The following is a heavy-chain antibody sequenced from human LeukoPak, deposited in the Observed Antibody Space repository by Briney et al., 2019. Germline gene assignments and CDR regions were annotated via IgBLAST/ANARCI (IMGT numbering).Heavy chain of an antibody. CDR3: ARLLPSNYLNWFDP. CDR1: GDSISSGYY. Sequence: SETLSLTCTVSGDSISSGYYWGWIRQPPGKGLEWIGSIYHSGGTYYNPSLKSRVTISVDTSKNQFSLKLSSVTAADTAVYYCARLLPSNYLNWFDPWGQGTLVTVSS. V-gene: IGHV4-38-2*02. CDR2: IYHSGGT. D-gene: IGHD4/OR15-4a*01. J-gene: IGHJ5*02.